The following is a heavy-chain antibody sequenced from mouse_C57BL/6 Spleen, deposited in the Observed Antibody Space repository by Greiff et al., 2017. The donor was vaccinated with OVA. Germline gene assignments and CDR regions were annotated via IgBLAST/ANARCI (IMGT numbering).Heavy chain of an antibody. Sequence: EVMLVESGGGLVQPGGSMKLSCAASGFTFSDAWMDWVRQSPEKGLEWVAEIRNKANNHATYYAESVKGRFTISRDDSKSSVYLQMNSLRAEDTGIYYCTRLYDGYPAWFAYWGQGTLVTVSA. CDR2: IRNKANNHAT. CDR1: GFTFSDAW. J-gene: IGHJ3*01. V-gene: IGHV6-6*01. CDR3: TRLYDGYPAWFAY. D-gene: IGHD2-3*01.